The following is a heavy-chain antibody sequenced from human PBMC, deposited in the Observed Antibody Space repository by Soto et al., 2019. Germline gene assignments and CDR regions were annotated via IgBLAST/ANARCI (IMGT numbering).Heavy chain of an antibody. Sequence: LRPSCAAPVFIFSDYVMHRIRHAPGKGLEWVAVISYDGKNKYLADAVKGRFTISRYKSKNTLYLQTSSLRPEDAAVDYCARSSTTGAQEFAHWGQGTLVTVSS. D-gene: IGHD1-1*01. CDR3: ARSSTTGAQEFAH. J-gene: IGHJ4*02. CDR1: VFIFSDYV. V-gene: IGHV3-30*03. CDR2: ISYDGKNK.